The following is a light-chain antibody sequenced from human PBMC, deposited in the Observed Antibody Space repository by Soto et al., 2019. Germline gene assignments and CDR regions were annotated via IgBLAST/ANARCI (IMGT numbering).Light chain of an antibody. J-gene: IGKJ3*01. CDR2: GAS. V-gene: IGKV3-20*01. Sequence: EMVLTQSPGTLSLSPGERATLSCRASQSVTSSYLAWYQQKPGQAPRLLIYGASTRATGIPDRFSGIGSGTDFTLSISGLEPEDLAVYYCQHYGSSPPLSFGPGTKLEIK. CDR1: QSVTSSY. CDR3: QHYGSSPPLS.